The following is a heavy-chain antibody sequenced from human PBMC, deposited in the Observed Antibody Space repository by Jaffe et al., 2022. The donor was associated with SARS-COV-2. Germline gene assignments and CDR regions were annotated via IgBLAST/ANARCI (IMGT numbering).Heavy chain of an antibody. D-gene: IGHD6-13*01. CDR3: AKDEPYSSSWNNWFDP. J-gene: IGHJ5*02. CDR1: GFTFSSYA. Sequence: EVQLLESGGGLVQPGGSLRLSCAASGFTFSSYAMSWVRQAPGKGLEWVSAISGSGGSTYYADSVKGRFTISRDNSKNTLYLQMNSLRAEDTAVYYCAKDEPYSSSWNNWFDPWGQGTLVTVSS. V-gene: IGHV3-23*01. CDR2: ISGSGGST.